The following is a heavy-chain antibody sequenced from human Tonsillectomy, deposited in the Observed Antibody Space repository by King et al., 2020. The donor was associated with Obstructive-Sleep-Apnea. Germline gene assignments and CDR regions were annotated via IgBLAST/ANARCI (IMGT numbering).Heavy chain of an antibody. CDR2: IWYDGSNK. D-gene: IGHD6-19*01. Sequence: VQLVESGGGVVQPGRSLRLSCAASGFTFSSYGMHWVRQAPGKGLEWVAVIWYDGSNKYYADSVKGRFTISRDNSKNKLYLQMNSLRAEDTAVYYCAKPWGIAVAGGAFDIWGQGTMVTVSS. CDR3: AKPWGIAVAGGAFDI. V-gene: IGHV3-33*06. CDR1: GFTFSSYG. J-gene: IGHJ3*02.